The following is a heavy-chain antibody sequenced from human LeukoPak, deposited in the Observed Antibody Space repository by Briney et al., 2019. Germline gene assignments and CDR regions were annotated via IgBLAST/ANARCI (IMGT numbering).Heavy chain of an antibody. Sequence: SETLSLTCTVSGGSISSSSYYWGWIRQPPGNGLEWIGSIYYSGSTYYNPSLKSRVTISVDMSKEQFSLKVSSVTAADTAVYYCARPHRGYSYGFDYWGQGTLVTVSS. CDR3: ARPHRGYSYGFDY. CDR1: GGSISSSSYY. CDR2: IYYSGST. J-gene: IGHJ4*02. V-gene: IGHV4-39*01. D-gene: IGHD5-18*01.